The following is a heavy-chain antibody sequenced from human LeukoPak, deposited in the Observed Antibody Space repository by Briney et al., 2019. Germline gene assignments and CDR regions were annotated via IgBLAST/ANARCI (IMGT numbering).Heavy chain of an antibody. Sequence: GGSLRLSCAASGFTFSSYGMHWVRQAPGKGLEWVAFIRYDGSNKYYADSVKGRFTISRDNSKNTLYLQMNSLRAEDTAVYYCAKEWFGCSSTSCYRGYNYYMDVWGKGTTVTVSS. CDR2: IRYDGSNK. CDR1: GFTFSSYG. J-gene: IGHJ6*03. D-gene: IGHD2-2*02. V-gene: IGHV3-30*02. CDR3: AKEWFGCSSTSCYRGYNYYMDV.